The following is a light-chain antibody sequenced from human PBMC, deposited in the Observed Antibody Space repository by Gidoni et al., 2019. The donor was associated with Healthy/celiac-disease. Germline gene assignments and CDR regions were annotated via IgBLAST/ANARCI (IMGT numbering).Light chain of an antibody. Sequence: EIVITQSPATLSVSPGERATLSCRASQSVSSNLAWYQQKPGQAPRLIIYGASTRATGIPARFSGSGSGTEFTLTISSLQSEDFAVYYCQQYNNWPPVTFGGGTKVEIK. V-gene: IGKV3-15*01. CDR3: QQYNNWPPVT. CDR1: QSVSSN. J-gene: IGKJ4*01. CDR2: GAS.